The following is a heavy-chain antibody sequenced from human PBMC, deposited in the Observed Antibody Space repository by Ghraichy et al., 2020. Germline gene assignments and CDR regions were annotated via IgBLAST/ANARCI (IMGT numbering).Heavy chain of an antibody. J-gene: IGHJ4*02. V-gene: IGHV3-23*01. CDR3: AKGPHGEWFGELFYDY. D-gene: IGHD3-10*01. Sequence: GGSLRLSCAASGFTFSSYAMSWVRQAPGKGLEWVSAISGSGGSTYYADSVKGRFTISRDNSKNTLYLQMNSLRAEDTAVYYCAKGPHGEWFGELFYDYWGQGTLVTVSS. CDR1: GFTFSSYA. CDR2: ISGSGGST.